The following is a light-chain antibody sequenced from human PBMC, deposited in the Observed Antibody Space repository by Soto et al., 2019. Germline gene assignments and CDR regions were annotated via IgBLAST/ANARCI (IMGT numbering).Light chain of an antibody. CDR3: CSYARSNYV. CDR2: EVN. CDR1: SSDVGNYNL. J-gene: IGLJ1*01. Sequence: QSVLTQPASVSGSPGQSITISCTGTSSDVGNYNLVSWYQHHPGKAPKLMIYEVNKRPSGVSNRFSGSKSGNTASLTISGLQAEDEADYYCCSYARSNYVFGTGTKVTVL. V-gene: IGLV2-23*02.